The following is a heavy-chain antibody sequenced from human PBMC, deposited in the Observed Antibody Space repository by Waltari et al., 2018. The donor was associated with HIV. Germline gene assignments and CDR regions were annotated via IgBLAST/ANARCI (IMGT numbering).Heavy chain of an antibody. D-gene: IGHD3-10*01. V-gene: IGHV4-31*03. CDR2: IQHSGST. CDR3: ARVSDSYGTVFEY. Sequence: QVQLQESGPGLVKSSQTLSLTCTVPAGSFRTGTYYWNWIRQHPGKGLEWIGYIQHSGSTYYNPSLKSRVSISVNTSKNQFSLNLTSVTAADTAVYYCARVSDSYGTVFEYWGQGTLVSVSS. J-gene: IGHJ4*02. CDR1: AGSFRTGTYY.